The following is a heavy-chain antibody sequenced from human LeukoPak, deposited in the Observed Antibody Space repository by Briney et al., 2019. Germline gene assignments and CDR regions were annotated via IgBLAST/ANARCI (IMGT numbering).Heavy chain of an antibody. J-gene: IGHJ3*02. CDR3: ARGSGYAFADACDI. V-gene: IGHV3-43*02. D-gene: IGHD5-12*01. CDR2: VRRDGSTT. Sequence: GGSLRLSCAASGFTFHNYVMHWVRQGPGKGLEWVSLVRRDGSTTYYEDSVRGRFTISRDNSKNSLYLQMNSLRIEDTAFYYCARGSGYAFADACDIWGQGTMVTVSS. CDR1: GFTFHNYV.